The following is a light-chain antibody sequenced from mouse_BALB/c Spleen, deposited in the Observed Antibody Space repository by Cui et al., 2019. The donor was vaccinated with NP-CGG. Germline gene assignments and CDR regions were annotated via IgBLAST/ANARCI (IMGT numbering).Light chain of an antibody. J-gene: IGLJ1*01. Sequence: QAVVTQESALTTSPGETVTLTCRSSTGAVTTTNYANWVQEKPDHLFTGLIGGTNNRAPGGPARFSGSLIGDKAALTITGAQIEDETTYFCALWYSNHWVFGGGTKLTVL. CDR1: TGAVTTTNY. CDR3: ALWYSNHWV. CDR2: GTN. V-gene: IGLV1*01.